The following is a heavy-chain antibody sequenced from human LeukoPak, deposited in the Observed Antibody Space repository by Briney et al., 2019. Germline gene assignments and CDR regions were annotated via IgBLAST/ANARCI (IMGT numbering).Heavy chain of an antibody. J-gene: IGHJ6*03. D-gene: IGHD3-3*01. CDR1: GYSISSGYY. CDR2: IYHSGST. Sequence: SETLSLTCTVSGYSISSGYYWGWIRQPPGKGLEWIGSIYHSGSTYYNPSLKSRVTISVDTSKNQFSLKLSSVTAADTAVYYCARVLQNYYHLDVWGEGTTVTVSS. V-gene: IGHV4-38-2*02. CDR3: ARVLQNYYHLDV.